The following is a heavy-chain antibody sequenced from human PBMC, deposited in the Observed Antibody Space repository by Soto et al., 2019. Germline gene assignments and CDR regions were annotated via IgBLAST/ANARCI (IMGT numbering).Heavy chain of an antibody. CDR2: ISGSGGST. D-gene: IGHD2-15*01. Sequence: EVQLLESGGGLVQPGGSLRLSCAASGFTFSSYAMSWVRQAPGKGLEWVSAISGSGGSTYYADSVKGRFTISRDNSKNTLYLQMNSLRAEDTAVYYCAKASDIVVVSQCFPADASDVWGQGTTVTVSS. CDR3: AKASDIVVVSQCFPADASDV. CDR1: GFTFSSYA. J-gene: IGHJ6*02. V-gene: IGHV3-23*01.